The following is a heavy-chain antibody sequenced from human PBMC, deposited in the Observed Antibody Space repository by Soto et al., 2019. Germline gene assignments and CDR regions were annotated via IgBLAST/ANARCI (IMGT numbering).Heavy chain of an antibody. CDR2: IWYDGSKE. Sequence: PGGSLRLSCAPSELPFNRNGMHWVRQAPGKGLEWVAVIWYDGSKEYYSDSVKGRFTISRDNSKNMLYLQMNSVRVEDTAVYFCARDRSAGNYFYYGMDVWGQGTTVTVSS. D-gene: IGHD1-1*01. CDR1: ELPFNRNG. J-gene: IGHJ6*02. CDR3: ARDRSAGNYFYYGMDV. V-gene: IGHV3-33*01.